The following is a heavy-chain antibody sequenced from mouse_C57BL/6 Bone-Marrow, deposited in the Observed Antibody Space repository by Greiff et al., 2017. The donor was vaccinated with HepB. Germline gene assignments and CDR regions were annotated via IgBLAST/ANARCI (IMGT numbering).Heavy chain of an antibody. CDR1: GYTFTSYG. CDR3: ARWGYDYDWYFDV. V-gene: IGHV1-81*01. CDR2: IYPRSGNI. D-gene: IGHD2-4*01. Sequence: QVQLKESGAELARPGASVKLSCKASGYTFTSYGISWVKQRTGQGLEWIGEIYPRSGNIYYNEKFKGKATLTADKSSSTAYMELRSLTSEDAAVYFCARWGYDYDWYFDVWGTGTTVTVSS. J-gene: IGHJ1*03.